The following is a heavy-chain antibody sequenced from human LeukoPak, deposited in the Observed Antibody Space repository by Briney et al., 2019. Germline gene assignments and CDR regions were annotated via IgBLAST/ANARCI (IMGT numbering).Heavy chain of an antibody. D-gene: IGHD2-2*01. CDR1: GGTFSSYA. CDR2: IIPIFGTA. Sequence: SVKISCKASGGTFSSYAISWVRQAPGQGLEWMGGIIPIFGTANYAQKFQGRVTITADESTSTAYMELSSLRSEDTAVYYCARPAATYSAAFDYWGQGTLVTVSS. CDR3: ARPAATYSAAFDY. J-gene: IGHJ4*02. V-gene: IGHV1-69*01.